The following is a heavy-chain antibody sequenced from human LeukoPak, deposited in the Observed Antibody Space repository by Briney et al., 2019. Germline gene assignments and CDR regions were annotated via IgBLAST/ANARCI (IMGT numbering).Heavy chain of an antibody. D-gene: IGHD3-10*01. CDR3: ARVPGETTLDAFDI. CDR2: INSDGSST. Sequence: GGSLRLSCAASGFTLSSYWMHWVRQAPGKGLVWVSRINSDGSSTSYAGSVKGRFTISRDNAKNTLYLQMNSLRAEDTAVYYCARVPGETTLDAFDIWGQGTMVTVSS. V-gene: IGHV3-74*01. CDR1: GFTLSSYW. J-gene: IGHJ3*02.